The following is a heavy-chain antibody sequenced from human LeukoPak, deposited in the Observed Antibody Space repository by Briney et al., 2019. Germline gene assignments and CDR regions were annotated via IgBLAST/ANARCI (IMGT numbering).Heavy chain of an antibody. D-gene: IGHD6-6*01. CDR1: AGSISSSNYY. CDR2: IYYSGST. V-gene: IGHV4-39*07. J-gene: IGHJ3*02. CDR3: ATYSSSSTDAFDI. Sequence: PSETLSLTCTVSAGSISSSNYYCGWIRQPPGKGLEWIGSIYYSGSTYYNPSLKSRVTISVDTSKDQFSLKLSSVTAADTAVYYCATYSSSSTDAFDIWGQGTMVTVSS.